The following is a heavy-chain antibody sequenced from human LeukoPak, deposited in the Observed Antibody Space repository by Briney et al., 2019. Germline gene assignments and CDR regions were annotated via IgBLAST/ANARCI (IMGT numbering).Heavy chain of an antibody. D-gene: IGHD3-10*01. CDR2: IYHSGST. J-gene: IGHJ4*02. V-gene: IGHV4-4*02. CDR3: AGLWIGEPSGDY. Sequence: SETLSLTCAVSGGSISSSNWWSWVRPPPGKGLEWIGEIYHSGSTNYNPSLKSRVTISVDKSKNQFSLKLSSVTAADTAVYYCAGLWIGEPSGDYWGQGTLVTVSS. CDR1: GGSISSSNW.